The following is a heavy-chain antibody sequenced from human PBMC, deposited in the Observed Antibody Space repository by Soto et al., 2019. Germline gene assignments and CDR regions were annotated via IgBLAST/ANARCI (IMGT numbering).Heavy chain of an antibody. CDR1: GGSISSGGYY. V-gene: IGHV4-31*03. CDR3: ARLFHDYGDYDDY. Sequence: SETLSLTCTVSGGSISSGGYYWSWIRQHPGKGLEWIGYIYYSGSTYYNPSLKSRVTISVDTSKNQFSLKLSSVTAADTAVYYCARLFHDYGDYDDYWGQETLVTVSS. D-gene: IGHD4-17*01. CDR2: IYYSGST. J-gene: IGHJ4*02.